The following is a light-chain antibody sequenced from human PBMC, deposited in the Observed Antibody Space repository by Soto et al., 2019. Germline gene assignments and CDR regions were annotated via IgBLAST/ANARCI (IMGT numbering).Light chain of an antibody. V-gene: IGKV3-11*01. Sequence: EIVLTQSPATLSLSPGERATLSCRASQSVSIYFAWYQQKPGQAPMLLIYDASKRATDSPARFSGSGSGTDFTLTISSLEPEDFAGYYCQQRSDWPTFGQGTRLEIK. J-gene: IGKJ5*01. CDR1: QSVSIY. CDR3: QQRSDWPT. CDR2: DAS.